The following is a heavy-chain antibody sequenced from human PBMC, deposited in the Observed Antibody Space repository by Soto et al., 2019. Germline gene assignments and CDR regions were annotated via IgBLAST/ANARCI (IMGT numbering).Heavy chain of an antibody. CDR3: AKGGRQWLVTADFNY. Sequence: VQLVESGGGVVQPGRSLRLSCAASGFTFSDYAMHWVRQAPGKGLEWVAVVSHDGRNTHYADSVKGRLTISRDSSKNTVSLEMTRLRAEDTAVYYCAKGGRQWLVTADFNYWGQAALVTVPS. CDR2: VSHDGRNT. V-gene: IGHV3-30*18. J-gene: IGHJ4*02. CDR1: GFTFSDYA. D-gene: IGHD6-19*01.